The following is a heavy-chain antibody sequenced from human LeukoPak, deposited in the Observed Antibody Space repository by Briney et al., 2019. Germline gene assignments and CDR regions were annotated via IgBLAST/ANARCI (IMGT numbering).Heavy chain of an antibody. CDR1: GGSISSYY. CDR2: IYYSGST. CDR3: ASSRGGCSSTSCYDY. Sequence: PSETLSLTCTVSGGSISSYYWSWIRQPPGKELEWIGYIYYSGSTNYNPSLKSRVTISVDTSKNQFSLKLSSVTAADTAVYYCASSRGGCSSTSCYDYWGQGTLVTVSS. D-gene: IGHD2-2*01. V-gene: IGHV4-59*01. J-gene: IGHJ4*02.